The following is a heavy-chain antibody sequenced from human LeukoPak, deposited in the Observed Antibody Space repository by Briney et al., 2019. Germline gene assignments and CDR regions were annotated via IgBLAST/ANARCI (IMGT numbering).Heavy chain of an antibody. CDR1: GGSFSGYY. CDR3: ARGRIQLWLPYYYYMDV. J-gene: IGHJ6*03. V-gene: IGHV4-34*01. CDR2: INHSGST. D-gene: IGHD5-18*01. Sequence: SETLSLTCAVYGGSFSGYYWSWIRQPPGKGLEWIGEINHSGSTNYNPSLKSRVTISVDTSKNQFSLKLSSVTAADTAVYYCARGRIQLWLPYYYYMDVWGKGTTVTVSS.